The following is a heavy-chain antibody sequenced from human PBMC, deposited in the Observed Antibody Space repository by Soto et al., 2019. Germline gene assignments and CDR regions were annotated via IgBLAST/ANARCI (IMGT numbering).Heavy chain of an antibody. J-gene: IGHJ3*02. V-gene: IGHV4-30-4*01. D-gene: IGHD3-3*01. CDR3: ARELTIFGVVIKRGAFDI. Sequence: TSETLSLTCTVSGGSISSGDYYWSWIRQPPGKGLEWIGYIYYSGSTYYNPSLKSRVTISLDTSKNQFSLKLRSVTAADTAVYYCARELTIFGVVIKRGAFDIWGQGTTVTVSS. CDR2: IYYSGST. CDR1: GGSISSGDYY.